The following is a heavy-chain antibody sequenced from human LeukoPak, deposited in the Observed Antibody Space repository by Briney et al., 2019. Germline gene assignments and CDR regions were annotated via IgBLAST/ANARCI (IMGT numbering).Heavy chain of an antibody. D-gene: IGHD6-13*01. CDR3: AREGYSSRRLDY. Sequence: SETLSLTCAVYGGSFSGYYWSWIRQPPGKGLEWIGEINHSGSTNYNPSLKSRVTISVDTSKNQFSLKLSSVTAADTAVYYCAREGYSSRRLDYWGQGTLVTVSS. CDR1: GGSFSGYY. CDR2: INHSGST. J-gene: IGHJ4*02. V-gene: IGHV4-34*09.